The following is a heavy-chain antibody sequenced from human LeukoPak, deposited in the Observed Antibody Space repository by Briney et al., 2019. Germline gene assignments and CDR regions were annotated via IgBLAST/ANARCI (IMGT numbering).Heavy chain of an antibody. Sequence: GGSLRLSCAASGFTFSNYAMRWVRQAPGKGLEWVSGISGSGDSTYYADSVKGRFTISRDNSKNTLYLQMNSLRAEDTAVYYCARNPDPTYYYDSSGQFDYWGQGTLVTVSS. CDR1: GFTFSNYA. CDR3: ARNPDPTYYYDSSGQFDY. D-gene: IGHD3-22*01. V-gene: IGHV3-23*01. CDR2: ISGSGDST. J-gene: IGHJ4*02.